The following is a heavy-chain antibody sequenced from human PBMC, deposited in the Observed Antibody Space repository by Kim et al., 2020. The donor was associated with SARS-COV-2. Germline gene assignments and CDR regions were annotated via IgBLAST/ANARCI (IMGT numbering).Heavy chain of an antibody. CDR1: GFSFGSFD. CDR2: IKGHDVST. D-gene: IGHD5-12*01. J-gene: IGHJ4*02. V-gene: IGHV3-23*01. CDR3: VKGAWLDY. Sequence: GGSLRLSCVASGFSFGSFDMSWVRQAPGKGLKWVAVIKGHDVSTYYAESVKGRFTVSRDSARNTLYLQMNTLRTDDTAIYYCVKGAWLDYWGPGTLVTVSS.